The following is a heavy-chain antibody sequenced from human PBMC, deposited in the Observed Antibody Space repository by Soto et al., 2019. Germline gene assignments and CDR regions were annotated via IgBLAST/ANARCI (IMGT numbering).Heavy chain of an antibody. J-gene: IGHJ6*02. CDR2: IYYSGST. D-gene: IGHD3-16*01. CDR3: ARQTLPPTDYYYYYGMDV. CDR1: GGSISSSNYY. V-gene: IGHV4-39*01. Sequence: KPSETLSLTCTVSGGSISSSNYYWGWIRQPPGKGLEWIGSIYYSGSTYYNPSLKSRVTISVDTSKNQFSLKLSSVTAADTAVYYCARQTLPPTDYYYYYGMDVWGQGTTVTVSS.